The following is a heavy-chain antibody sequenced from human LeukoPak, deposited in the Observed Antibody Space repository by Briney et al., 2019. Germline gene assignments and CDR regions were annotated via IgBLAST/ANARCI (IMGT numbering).Heavy chain of an antibody. CDR1: GYSFTSYW. CDR3: ARSEGYGSGRNWFDP. CDR2: IYPGDSDT. J-gene: IGHJ5*02. Sequence: GESLKISCKGSGYSFTSYWNGWVRQVPGKGLEWMGIIYPGDSDTRYSPSFQGQVTISADKSISTAYLQWSSLKASDTAMYYCARSEGYGSGRNWFDPWGQGTLVTVSS. D-gene: IGHD3-10*01. V-gene: IGHV5-51*03.